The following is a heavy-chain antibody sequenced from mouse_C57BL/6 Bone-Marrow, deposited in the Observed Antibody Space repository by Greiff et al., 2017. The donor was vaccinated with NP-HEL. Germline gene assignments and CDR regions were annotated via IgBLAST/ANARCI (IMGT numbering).Heavy chain of an antibody. V-gene: IGHV5-6*02. CDR3: ARRLGTVGFDY. J-gene: IGHJ2*01. Sequence: EVMLVESGFSFFKTGGSLKLSCAASGFTFSSYGMSWVRQTPDKRLAWVATISSGGSYTYYPDSVKGRFTISRDNAKNTLYLQMSSLKSEDTAMYYCARRLGTVGFDYWGQGTTLTVSS. D-gene: IGHD3-3*01. CDR1: GFTFSSYG. CDR2: ISSGGSYT.